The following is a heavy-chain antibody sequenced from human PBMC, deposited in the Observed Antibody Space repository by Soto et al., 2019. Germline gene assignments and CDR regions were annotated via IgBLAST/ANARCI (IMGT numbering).Heavy chain of an antibody. CDR2: ISAYNGNT. Sequence: QVQLVQSGAEVKKPGASVKVSCKASGYTFTSYGISWVRQAPGQVLEWMGWISAYNGNTNYAQKIQRRVTMTTDTSTSTAYMELRSLRSDDTAVYYWAREIILDEQLVPWFDTWGQGTLVTVSS. CDR1: GYTFTSYG. J-gene: IGHJ5*02. V-gene: IGHV1-18*01. CDR3: AREIILDEQLVPWFDT. D-gene: IGHD6-13*01.